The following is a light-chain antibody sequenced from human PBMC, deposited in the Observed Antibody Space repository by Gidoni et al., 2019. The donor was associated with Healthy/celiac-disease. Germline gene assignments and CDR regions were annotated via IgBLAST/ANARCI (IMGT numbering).Light chain of an antibody. CDR2: GAS. V-gene: IGKV3D-15*01. CDR3: QQYNNWPPVT. J-gene: IGKJ4*01. Sequence: EIETTQSPATLSVSPGERATLPCRASQSVSSNLAWYQQKPGQAPRLLIYGASTRATGIPARFSGSVSGTEFTLTIGSLQSEDFAVYCCQQYNNWPPVTFGGGTKVEIK. CDR1: QSVSSN.